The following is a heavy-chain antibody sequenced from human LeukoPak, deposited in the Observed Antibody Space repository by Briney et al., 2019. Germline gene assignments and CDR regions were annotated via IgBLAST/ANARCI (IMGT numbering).Heavy chain of an antibody. CDR2: ISGSGGST. D-gene: IGHD4-17*01. Sequence: PGGSLRLSCAASGFTFSSYAMSWVRQAPGKGLEWVSAISGSGGSTYYADSVKGRFTISRDNSKNTLYLQMNSLRAEDTAVYYCAKERTMTTVTYAPDAFDIWGQGTMVTVFS. J-gene: IGHJ3*02. CDR1: GFTFSSYA. V-gene: IGHV3-23*01. CDR3: AKERTMTTVTYAPDAFDI.